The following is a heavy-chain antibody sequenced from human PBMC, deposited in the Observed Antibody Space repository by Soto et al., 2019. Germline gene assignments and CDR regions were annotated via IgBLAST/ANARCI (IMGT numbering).Heavy chain of an antibody. J-gene: IGHJ4*02. CDR1: GGSISSSNW. D-gene: IGHD5-18*01. Sequence: QVQLQESGPGLVKPSGTLSLTCAVSGGSISSSNWWSWVRQPPGKGLKWIGEIYHSGSTNYNPSLKSRVTMSVDKSKNQFSLKLCSVIAPDTAVYYCATQRGYSYCVYYFDYWGQGTLVSVSS. CDR2: IYHSGST. V-gene: IGHV4-4*02. CDR3: ATQRGYSYCVYYFDY.